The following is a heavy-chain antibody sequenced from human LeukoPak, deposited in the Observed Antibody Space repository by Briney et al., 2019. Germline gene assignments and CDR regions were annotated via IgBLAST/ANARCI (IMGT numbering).Heavy chain of an antibody. CDR2: ITSSGSPT. CDR3: ARDISSSTRAFDI. Sequence: GGSLRLSCAASGFTLSTYEMTWVRQAPGKGLEWVSFITSSGSPTFYADSVKGRFSISRDTAKNSLYLQMNNLRGEDTAVYYCARDISSSTRAFDIWGHGTMVTVS. CDR1: GFTLSTYE. J-gene: IGHJ3*02. D-gene: IGHD2-15*01. V-gene: IGHV3-48*03.